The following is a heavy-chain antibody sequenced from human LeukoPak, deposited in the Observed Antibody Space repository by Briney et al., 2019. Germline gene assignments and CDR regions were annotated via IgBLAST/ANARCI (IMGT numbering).Heavy chain of an antibody. CDR2: IKQDGSEK. J-gene: IGHJ4*02. CDR1: GFTFSSYW. D-gene: IGHD2-15*01. CDR3: ARDRWYCSGGSCYVNYFDY. V-gene: IGHV3-7*03. Sequence: GGSLRLSCAASGFTFSSYWMSWVRQGPGKGLEWVANIKQDGSEKYYVDSVKGRFTISRDNAKNSLYLQMNSLRAEDTAVYYCARDRWYCSGGSCYVNYFDYWGQGTLVTVSS.